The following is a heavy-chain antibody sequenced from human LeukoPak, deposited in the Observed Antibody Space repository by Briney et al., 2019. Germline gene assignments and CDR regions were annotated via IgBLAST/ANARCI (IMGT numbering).Heavy chain of an antibody. V-gene: IGHV1-2*02. Sequence: ASVKVSCKASGYTFISYAMNWVRQAPGQGLEWMGWINPNSGGTNYAQKFQGRVTMTRDTSISTAYMELSRLRSDDTAVYYCARGEQWLVLYYYYMDVWGKGTTVTVSS. CDR2: INPNSGGT. D-gene: IGHD6-19*01. CDR3: ARGEQWLVLYYYYMDV. J-gene: IGHJ6*03. CDR1: GYTFISYA.